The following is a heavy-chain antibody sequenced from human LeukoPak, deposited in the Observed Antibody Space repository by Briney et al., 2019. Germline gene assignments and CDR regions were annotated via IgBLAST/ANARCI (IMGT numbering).Heavy chain of an antibody. J-gene: IGHJ4*02. Sequence: KPSETLSLTCTVSGGSISSSSYYWGWIRQPPGKGLEWIGSIYHSGSTYYNPSLKSRVTISVDTSKNQFSLKLSSVTAADTAVYYCARDHGRGSYLFDYWGQGTLVTVSS. CDR2: IYHSGST. CDR3: ARDHGRGSYLFDY. CDR1: GGSISSSSYY. V-gene: IGHV4-39*07. D-gene: IGHD1-26*01.